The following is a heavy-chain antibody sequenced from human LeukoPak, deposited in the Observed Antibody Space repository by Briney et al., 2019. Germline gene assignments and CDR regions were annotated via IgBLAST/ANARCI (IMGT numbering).Heavy chain of an antibody. Sequence: GASVKVSCKASGYTFTGYYMHWVRQAPGQGLEWMGIINPSGGSTSYAQKFQGRVTMTRDTSTSTVYMELSSLRSEDTAVYYCARDQNLNYYGSGSYPSGWFDPWGQGTLVTVSS. CDR2: INPSGGST. CDR1: GYTFTGYY. D-gene: IGHD3-10*01. V-gene: IGHV1-46*01. CDR3: ARDQNLNYYGSGSYPSGWFDP. J-gene: IGHJ5*02.